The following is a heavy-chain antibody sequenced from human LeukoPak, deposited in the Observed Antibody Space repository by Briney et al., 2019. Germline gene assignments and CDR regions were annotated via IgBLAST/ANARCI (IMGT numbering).Heavy chain of an antibody. CDR2: ISYDGSNK. Sequence: GGSLRLSCAASGFTFSSYAMHWVRQAPGKGLEWVAVISYDGSNKYYADSVKGRFTISRDNSKNTLYLQMNSLRAEDTAVYYCASGSIAAAANSLFDYWGQGTLVTVSS. CDR3: ASGSIAAAANSLFDY. J-gene: IGHJ4*02. V-gene: IGHV3-30-3*01. D-gene: IGHD6-13*01. CDR1: GFTFSSYA.